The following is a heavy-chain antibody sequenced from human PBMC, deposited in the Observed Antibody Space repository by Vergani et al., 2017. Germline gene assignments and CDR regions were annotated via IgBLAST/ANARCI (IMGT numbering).Heavy chain of an antibody. J-gene: IGHJ5*02. V-gene: IGHV3-33*01. CDR2: TWYDGNNK. CDR1: GFTFNQYG. D-gene: IGHD1-14*01. CDR3: ARDLRLLYNRFDP. Sequence: VQLVESGGGVVQTGRSLRLSCAASGFTFNQYGMHWVRQAPGKGLEWVAVTWYDGNNKQYAESVKGRFTISRDNSKSTMYLQMNSLRDEDTGVYYCARDLRLLYNRFDPWGQGTLVTVSS.